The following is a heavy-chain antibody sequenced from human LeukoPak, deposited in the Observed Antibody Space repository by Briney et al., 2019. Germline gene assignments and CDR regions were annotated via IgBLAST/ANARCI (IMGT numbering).Heavy chain of an antibody. Sequence: GGSLRLSCATSGFTFSSYAMSWVRQAPGKGLEWVSGISGSGGSTYYADSVKGRFTISRDNSKNTLYLQMNSLRAEDTAVYYCARDRCHLLGGSCHYYYGMDVWGKGTTVTVSS. V-gene: IGHV3-23*01. CDR2: ISGSGGST. J-gene: IGHJ6*04. CDR1: GFTFSSYA. D-gene: IGHD2-15*01. CDR3: ARDRCHLLGGSCHYYYGMDV.